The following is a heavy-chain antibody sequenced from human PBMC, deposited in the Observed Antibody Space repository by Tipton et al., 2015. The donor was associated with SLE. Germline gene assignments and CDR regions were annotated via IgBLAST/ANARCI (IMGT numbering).Heavy chain of an antibody. CDR3: ASGMVRGVIAKSYYMDV. J-gene: IGHJ6*03. D-gene: IGHD3-10*01. Sequence: TLSLTCTVSGHSISNGDYYWSWIRQLPGKGLEWVGHIYYSGTTSYNPALKSRVTISSDTSKNQFSLKLSSVTAADTAVYYCASGMVRGVIAKSYYMDVWGSGTTVTVSS. CDR1: GHSISNGDYY. V-gene: IGHV4-30-4*08. CDR2: IYYSGTT.